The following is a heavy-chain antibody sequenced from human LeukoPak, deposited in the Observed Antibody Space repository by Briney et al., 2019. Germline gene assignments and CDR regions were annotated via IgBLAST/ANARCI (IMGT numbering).Heavy chain of an antibody. Sequence: PSETLSLTCNVSGGSLNTYYWSWIRQPPGKGLEWIGCIYYSGSTNYNPSLKSRVTISVDTSKNQFSLKLSSVTAADTAVYYCARLGVYYDSSGRAGYYFDYWGQGTLVTVSS. J-gene: IGHJ4*02. CDR2: IYYSGST. V-gene: IGHV4-59*01. D-gene: IGHD3-16*01. CDR3: ARLGVYYDSSGRAGYYFDY. CDR1: GGSLNTYY.